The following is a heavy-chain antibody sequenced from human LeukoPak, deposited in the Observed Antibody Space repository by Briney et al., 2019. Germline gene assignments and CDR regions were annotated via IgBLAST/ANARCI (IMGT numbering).Heavy chain of an antibody. Sequence: KPSGTLSLTCAVSGGSISSSNWWSWVHQPPGKGLEWIGEIYHSGSTNYNPSLKSRVTISVDKSKNQFSLKLSSVTAADTAVYYCARRPISHYYDSSGYPGDYWGQGTLVTVSS. V-gene: IGHV4-4*02. D-gene: IGHD3-22*01. CDR3: ARRPISHYYDSSGYPGDY. J-gene: IGHJ4*02. CDR1: GGSISSSNW. CDR2: IYHSGST.